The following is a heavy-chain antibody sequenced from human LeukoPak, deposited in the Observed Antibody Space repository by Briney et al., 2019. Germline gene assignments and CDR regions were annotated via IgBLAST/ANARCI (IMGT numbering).Heavy chain of an antibody. CDR1: GGTFSSYA. CDR3: AREKGIAARGWYFDY. CDR2: IIPMLGIA. D-gene: IGHD6-6*01. J-gene: IGHJ4*02. V-gene: IGHV1-69*04. Sequence: SVKVSCKASGGTFSSYAISWVRQAPGQGLEWMGRIIPMLGIANYAQKFQGRVTITADKSTSTAYMELSSLRSEDTAVYYCAREKGIAARGWYFDYWGQGTLVTVSS.